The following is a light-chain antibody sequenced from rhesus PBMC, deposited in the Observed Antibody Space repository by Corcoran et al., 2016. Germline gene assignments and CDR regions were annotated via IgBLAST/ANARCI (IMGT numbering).Light chain of an antibody. CDR3: RHGYGTPYS. CDR1: VNVSNY. Sequence: DIQMTQSPSSLSASAGDRVTITCRASVNVSNYLNWYQQKPGKAPKLLIYKASPLQSGVPSRFSGSGSGTAYTFTISHLQPEDFATYYCRHGYGTPYSFGQGTKVEIK. J-gene: IGKJ2*01. V-gene: IGKV1-74*01. CDR2: KAS.